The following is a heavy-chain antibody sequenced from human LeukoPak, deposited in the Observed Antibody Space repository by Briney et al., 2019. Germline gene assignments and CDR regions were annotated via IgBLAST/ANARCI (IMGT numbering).Heavy chain of an antibody. CDR3: AGASSKWELSF. CDR1: GGTFSRYA. D-gene: IGHD1-26*01. CDR2: YIPMFGTA. J-gene: IGHJ4*02. V-gene: IGHV1-69*13. Sequence: GASVKVSCKASGGTFSRYAIRWVRQAPGQGLEWMGGYIPMFGTANYAQNFQNRVTITADESTSTYSMEVSSLRPEDTAVYFCAGASSKWELSFWGQGTLVTVSS.